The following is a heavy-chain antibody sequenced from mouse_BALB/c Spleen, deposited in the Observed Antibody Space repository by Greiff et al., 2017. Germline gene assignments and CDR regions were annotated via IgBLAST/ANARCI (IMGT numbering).Heavy chain of an antibody. J-gene: IGHJ3*01. D-gene: IGHD2-4*01. Sequence: QVQLKQSGAELVRPGSSVKISCKASGYAFSSYWMNWVKQRPGQGLEWIGQIYPGDGDTNYNGKFKGKATLTADKSSSTAYMQLSSLTSEDSAVYFCARVGGLRAWFAYWGQGTLVTVSA. CDR2: IYPGDGDT. CDR1: GYAFSSYW. CDR3: ARVGGLRAWFAY. V-gene: IGHV1-80*01.